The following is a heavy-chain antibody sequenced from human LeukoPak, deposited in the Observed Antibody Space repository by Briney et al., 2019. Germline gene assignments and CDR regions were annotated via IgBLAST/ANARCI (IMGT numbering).Heavy chain of an antibody. Sequence: SGTLSLTCAVSGGSISSSNWWSWVRQPPGKGLEWIGEIYHSGSTNYNPSLKSRVTISVDKSKNQFSLKLSSVTAADTAVYYCAVGGYYGSSGYSSGPYYFDYWGQGTLVTVSS. J-gene: IGHJ4*02. V-gene: IGHV4-4*02. CDR1: GGSISSSNW. CDR2: IYHSGST. CDR3: AVGGYYGSSGYSSGPYYFDY. D-gene: IGHD3-22*01.